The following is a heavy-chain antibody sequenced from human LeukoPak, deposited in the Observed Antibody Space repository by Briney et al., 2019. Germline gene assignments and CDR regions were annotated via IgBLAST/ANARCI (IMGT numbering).Heavy chain of an antibody. CDR2: IYYSGAT. Sequence: SETLSLTCTVSGGSISSSSYYWGWVRQPPGKGLEWIGSIYYSGATYYSPSLNSRATIFVDTSKNQFSLKLSSVTAADTAVYYCARVGGVFDYWGQGTLVTVSS. D-gene: IGHD3-10*01. CDR1: GGSISSSSYY. CDR3: ARVGGVFDY. V-gene: IGHV4-39*01. J-gene: IGHJ4*02.